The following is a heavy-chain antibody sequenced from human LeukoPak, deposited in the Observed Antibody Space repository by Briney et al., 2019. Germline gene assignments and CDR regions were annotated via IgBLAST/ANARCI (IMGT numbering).Heavy chain of an antibody. CDR3: VGGGGTFVY. D-gene: IGHD1-1*01. CDR1: GFIFSTYS. Sequence: GGSLRLSCGASGFIFSTYSMTWVRQAPEKGLEWVANIKEDGSEKYYVDSLKGRFTISRDNAKNSLYLQMNSLRAEDTAVYYCVGGGGTFVYWGQGTLVTVSS. CDR2: IKEDGSEK. V-gene: IGHV3-7*05. J-gene: IGHJ4*02.